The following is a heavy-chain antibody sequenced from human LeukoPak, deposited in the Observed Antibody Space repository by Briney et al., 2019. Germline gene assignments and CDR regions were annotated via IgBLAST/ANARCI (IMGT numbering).Heavy chain of an antibody. CDR3: ARDRRIVGATSGRFDI. J-gene: IGHJ3*02. CDR1: GFTFSSYA. V-gene: IGHV3-64*01. D-gene: IGHD1-26*01. Sequence: GGSLRLSCAASGFTFSSYAMHWVRQAPGKGLEYVSAISSNGGSTYYANSVKGRFTISRDNSKNTLYLQMGSLRAEDMAVYYCARDRRIVGATSGRFDIWGQGTMVTVSS. CDR2: ISSNGGST.